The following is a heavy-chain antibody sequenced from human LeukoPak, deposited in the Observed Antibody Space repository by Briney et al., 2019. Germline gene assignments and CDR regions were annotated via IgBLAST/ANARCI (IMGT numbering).Heavy chain of an antibody. Sequence: GGSLRLSCAASGVMFTGYSMTWVRQAPGKGLEWVSYISGGNDYIYYTDSVKGRFTISRDNAKKSLYLQLNSLRVEDTAVYYCARWGLGPSFDSWGQGTLVTVSS. CDR1: GVMFTGYS. J-gene: IGHJ4*02. D-gene: IGHD1-26*01. CDR2: ISGGNDYI. V-gene: IGHV3-21*01. CDR3: ARWGLGPSFDS.